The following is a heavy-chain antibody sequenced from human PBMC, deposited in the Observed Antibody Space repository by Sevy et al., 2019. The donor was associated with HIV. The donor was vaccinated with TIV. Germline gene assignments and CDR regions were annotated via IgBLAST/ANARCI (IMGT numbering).Heavy chain of an antibody. Sequence: SETLSLTCTVSGGSFSSGGYYWSWIRQHPGKGLEWIGYIYYSGSTYYNPCLRSRVTISVDTSKNQFSLKLSSVTAADTAVYYCARGGTYYDFWGGYYKDYYYYGMDVWGQGTTVTVSS. CDR2: IYYSGST. J-gene: IGHJ6*02. D-gene: IGHD3-3*01. CDR1: GGSFSSGGYY. CDR3: ARGGTYYDFWGGYYKDYYYYGMDV. V-gene: IGHV4-31*03.